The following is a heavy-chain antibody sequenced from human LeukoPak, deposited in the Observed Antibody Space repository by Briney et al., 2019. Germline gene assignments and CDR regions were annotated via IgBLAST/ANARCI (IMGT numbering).Heavy chain of an antibody. V-gene: IGHV3-23*05. Sequence: GGSLRLSCGASGFTFSIYAMSWVRQAPGKGLEWVSSINPSGSNTKYADSVKGRFTISRDNSKNTVSLEMSSLRAEDTAVYHCAKSFRPADSSGYFSFDYWGQGILVTVSS. CDR2: INPSGSNT. CDR1: GFTFSIYA. D-gene: IGHD3-22*01. CDR3: AKSFRPADSSGYFSFDY. J-gene: IGHJ4*02.